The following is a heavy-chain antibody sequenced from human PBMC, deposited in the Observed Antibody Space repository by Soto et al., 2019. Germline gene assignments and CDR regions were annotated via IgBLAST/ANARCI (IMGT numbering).Heavy chain of an antibody. CDR1: GYTFTTYD. Sequence: QVQLVQSGPEVKKPGASVKVSCETSGYTFTTYDITWVRQAPGQGLERMGWISTFNGDTKYEEKLQDRVTMTTDTFTATAYMEPRSLGSDDTAVYYCARGYCADDICYYFDFWGQGTLVTVSS. V-gene: IGHV1-18*01. CDR3: ARGYCADDICYYFDF. D-gene: IGHD2-8*01. CDR2: ISTFNGDT. J-gene: IGHJ4*02.